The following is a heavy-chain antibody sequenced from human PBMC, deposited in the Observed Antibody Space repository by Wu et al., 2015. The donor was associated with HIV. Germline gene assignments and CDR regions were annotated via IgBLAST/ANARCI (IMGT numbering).Heavy chain of an antibody. Sequence: QVHLVQSGAEVKKPRSSVKVSCKASGDTFSTSTFTWVRQTPGQGLQWMGGIIPIFGTANYAQKFQGRLTITTDESTATGYMELSSLRSEDTAVYYCARDLARETMIRDRPRYGLDVWGQGTTVTVSS. CDR1: GDTFSTST. V-gene: IGHV1-69*05. CDR3: ARDLARETMIRDRPRYGLDV. J-gene: IGHJ6*02. CDR2: IIPIFGTA. D-gene: IGHD3-10*02.